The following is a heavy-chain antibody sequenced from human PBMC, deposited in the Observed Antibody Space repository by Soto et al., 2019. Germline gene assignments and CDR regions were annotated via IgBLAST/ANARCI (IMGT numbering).Heavy chain of an antibody. V-gene: IGHV1-69*13. D-gene: IGHD3-22*01. J-gene: IGHJ4*02. CDR1: GGTFSSYG. CDR3: PIYYDTSGYYKPSPKHFDY. CDR2: IIPNFGAA. Sequence: GASVKVSCKASGGTFSSYGIRWVRQAPGHGLEWMGGIIPNFGAANYAQKFQGRVTITADESTSTAYMELSSLRSEDTAVYYCPIYYDTSGYYKPSPKHFDYWGQGTLVTVSS.